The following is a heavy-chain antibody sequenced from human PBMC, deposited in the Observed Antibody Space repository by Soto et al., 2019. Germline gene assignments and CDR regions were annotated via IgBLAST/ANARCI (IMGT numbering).Heavy chain of an antibody. V-gene: IGHV3-72*01. CDR2: TRKKVNSYTT. D-gene: IGHD2-15*01. Sequence: PGGSLRLSCAASGFTFSDHYMDWVRQAPGKGLEWVGRTRKKVNSYTTEYAASVKGRFTISRDDSKSSLYLQMNSLKTEDTAVYYCARALGYCSGGSCYTGFYYYMEVWGKGNTVTVSS. CDR1: GFTFSDHY. CDR3: ARALGYCSGGSCYTGFYYYMEV. J-gene: IGHJ6*03.